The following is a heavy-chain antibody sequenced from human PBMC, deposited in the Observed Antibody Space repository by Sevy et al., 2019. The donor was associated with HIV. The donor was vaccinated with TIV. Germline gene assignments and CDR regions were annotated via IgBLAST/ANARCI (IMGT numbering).Heavy chain of an antibody. CDR1: GFTFSNAW. D-gene: IGHD6-13*01. J-gene: IGHJ5*02. CDR2: IKSEPEGGAA. Sequence: GGSLRLSCAASGFTFSNAWMSWVRQAPGKGLEWVGGIKSEPEGGAADYAAPVKGRFTNLRDDSKNTWFLQMNSLKTEDTAIYYCATYISTWYGGLSWGQGTLVTVSS. V-gene: IGHV3-15*01. CDR3: ATYISTWYGGLS.